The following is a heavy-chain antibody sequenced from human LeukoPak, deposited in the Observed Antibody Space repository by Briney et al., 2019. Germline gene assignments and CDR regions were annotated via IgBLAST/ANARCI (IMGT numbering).Heavy chain of an antibody. J-gene: IGHJ6*03. CDR2: IIPILGIA. D-gene: IGHD2-2*01. CDR1: GGTFSSYT. Sequence: GASVKVSCKASGGTFSSYTISWVRQTPGQGLEWMGRIIPILGIANYAQKFQGRVTITTDESTSTAYMELSSLRSEDTAVYYCARSSVYCSSTSCYRRDYYYYYYMDVWGKGTTVTVSS. V-gene: IGHV1-69*02. CDR3: ARSSVYCSSTSCYRRDYYYYYYMDV.